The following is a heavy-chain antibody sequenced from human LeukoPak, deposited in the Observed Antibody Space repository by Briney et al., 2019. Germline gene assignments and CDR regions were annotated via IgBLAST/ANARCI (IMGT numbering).Heavy chain of an antibody. J-gene: IGHJ5*02. D-gene: IGHD3-10*01. V-gene: IGHV2-5*02. Sequence: SGPTLVKPTQTLTLTCTFSGFSLSTSGVRVGWIRQPPGKALEWLAHIYWDDDKRYSPSLKSRLTITKDTSKNQVVLTMTNMDPVDTATYYCAHKKSMVRGAPYGFDPWGQGTLVTVSS. CDR1: GFSLSTSGVR. CDR3: AHKKSMVRGAPYGFDP. CDR2: IYWDDDK.